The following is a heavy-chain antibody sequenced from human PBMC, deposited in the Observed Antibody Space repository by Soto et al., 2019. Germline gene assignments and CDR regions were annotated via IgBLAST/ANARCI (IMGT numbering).Heavy chain of an antibody. Sequence: GGSLRLSCAASGFTVSSNYMSWVRQAPGKGLEWVSVIYSGGSTYYADSVKGRFTISRHNSKNTLYLQMNSLRAEDTAVYYCAREVGVHGSGSYGLNWFDPWGQGTLVTVSS. CDR3: AREVGVHGSGSYGLNWFDP. CDR1: GFTVSSNY. V-gene: IGHV3-53*04. D-gene: IGHD3-10*01. CDR2: IYSGGST. J-gene: IGHJ5*02.